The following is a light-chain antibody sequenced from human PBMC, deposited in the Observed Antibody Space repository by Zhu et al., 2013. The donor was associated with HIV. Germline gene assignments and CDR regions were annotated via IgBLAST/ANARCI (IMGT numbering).Light chain of an antibody. V-gene: IGKV3-15*01. J-gene: IGKJ1*01. CDR1: QSVSSSY. Sequence: EIVLTQSPGTLSLSPGERATLSCRASQSVSSSYLAWYQQKPGQAPRLLLYGASTRATGIPARFVGSGSGTEFTLTISSLQSEDFAVYYCQQYNNWPPWTFGQGTKVEIK. CDR2: GAS. CDR3: QQYNNWPPWT.